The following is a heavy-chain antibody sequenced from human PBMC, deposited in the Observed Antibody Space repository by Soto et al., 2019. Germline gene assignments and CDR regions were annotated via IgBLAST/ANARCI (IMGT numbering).Heavy chain of an antibody. Sequence: QARLVESGGGVVQPGRSLRLSCEASGLTFSAYGMHWVRQAPGKGLEWVATISYDGSKKYFGDSVKGRFTISRDNSKSTLYLALNSLRTEDTAVYYCAKASHCNKGRCSLGLIGDRAFDIWGQGTMVTVSS. V-gene: IGHV3-30*18. CDR1: GLTFSAYG. J-gene: IGHJ3*02. D-gene: IGHD2-8*01. CDR3: AKASHCNKGRCSLGLIGDRAFDI. CDR2: ISYDGSKK.